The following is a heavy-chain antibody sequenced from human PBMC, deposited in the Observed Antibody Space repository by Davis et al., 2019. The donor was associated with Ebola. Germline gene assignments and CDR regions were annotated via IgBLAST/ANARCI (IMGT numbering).Heavy chain of an antibody. J-gene: IGHJ5*02. CDR2: IIPILGIA. V-gene: IGHV1-69*04. CDR1: GGTFSSYA. Sequence: AASVKVSCKASGGTFSSYAISWVRQAPGQGLEWMGRIIPILGIANYAQKFQGRVTITADKSTRTAYMELSSLRSEDTAVYYCARQDTSGRYRNWFDTWGQGTPVTVSS. CDR3: ARQDTSGRYRNWFDT. D-gene: IGHD6-19*01.